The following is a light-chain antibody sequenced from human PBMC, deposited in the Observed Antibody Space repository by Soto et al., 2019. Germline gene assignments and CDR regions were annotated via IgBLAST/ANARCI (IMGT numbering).Light chain of an antibody. Sequence: QSALTQPASVSGTPGQSITISFTGSNSDVGIYDFVSWYQHHPGRAPKLIVSEVSHRPSGVSNRFSGSKSGNMASLTISGLQSEDEADYYCISYTSDDVRYVFGTGTKLTVL. J-gene: IGLJ1*01. V-gene: IGLV2-14*01. CDR2: EVS. CDR1: NSDVGIYDF. CDR3: ISYTSDDVRYV.